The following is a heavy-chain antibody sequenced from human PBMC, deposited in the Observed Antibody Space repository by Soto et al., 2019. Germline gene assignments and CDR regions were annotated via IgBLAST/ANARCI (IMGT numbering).Heavy chain of an antibody. CDR1: GGSVSSGGHY. CDR2: ISDTGTT. CDR3: AVVVIFCSRPYGRVGKWFDP. V-gene: IGHV4-61*08. J-gene: IGHJ5*02. Sequence: EPLFLTCSFSGGSVSSGGHYWSWIRQPPGNGLEWIAYISDTGTTNYNPSLKSRVTISLDMSKNRVSLRLDSVTAADTAEYHFAVVVIFCSRPYGRVGKWFDPWGQGTRVTVS. D-gene: IGHD2-21*01.